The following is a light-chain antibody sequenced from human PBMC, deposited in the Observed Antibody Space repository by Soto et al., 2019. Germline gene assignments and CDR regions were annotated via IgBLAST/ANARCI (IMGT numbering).Light chain of an antibody. V-gene: IGLV2-11*01. J-gene: IGLJ2*01. Sequence: QSALTQPRSVSGSPGQSVTISCTGTSSDVGPYNYVSWYQQHPGKAPKLMIYDVSQRPSGVPDRFSGSKSGNTASLTISGLQAEDESDYYCCSYSGSDTTVFGEGTKLTVL. CDR3: CSYSGSDTTV. CDR2: DVS. CDR1: SSDVGPYNY.